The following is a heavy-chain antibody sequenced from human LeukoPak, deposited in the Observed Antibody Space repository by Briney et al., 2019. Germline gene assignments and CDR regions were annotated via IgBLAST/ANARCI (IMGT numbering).Heavy chain of an antibody. CDR3: AKGVRHAFDI. Sequence: SETLSLTCTVSGGSISSYYWSWIRQPPGKGLEWVGYIYYSGSTNYNPSLKSRVTISVDTSKNQFSLKLSSVTAADPAGYYCAKGVRHAFDIWGQGTMVSVSS. J-gene: IGHJ3*02. V-gene: IGHV4-59*12. CDR2: IYYSGST. D-gene: IGHD6-6*01. CDR1: GGSISSYY.